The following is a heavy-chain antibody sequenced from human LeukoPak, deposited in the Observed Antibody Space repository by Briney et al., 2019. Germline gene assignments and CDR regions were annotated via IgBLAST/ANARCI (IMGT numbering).Heavy chain of an antibody. CDR3: ASSHGIYDYYYYYYMDV. J-gene: IGHJ6*03. CDR2: SIPIFGTA. CDR1: GGTFSSYA. D-gene: IGHD5-12*01. V-gene: IGHV1-69*05. Sequence: GASVKLSCKAAGGTFSSYAISWGRQAPGQGLEWRGGSIPIFGTANYAQKFQGRVTITTDESTSTAYMELSSLRSEDTAVYYCASSHGIYDYYYYYYMDVWGKGTTVTVSS.